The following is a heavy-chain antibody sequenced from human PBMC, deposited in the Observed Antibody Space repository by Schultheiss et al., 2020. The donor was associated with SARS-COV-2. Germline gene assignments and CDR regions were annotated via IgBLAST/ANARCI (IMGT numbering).Heavy chain of an antibody. CDR3: ARDAYGYGGGYWFDP. Sequence: SVKVSCKASGGTFSSYAISWVRQAPGQGLEWMGWINPNSGGTNYAQKFQGRVTITADESTSTAYMELSSLRSEDTAVYYCARDAYGYGGGYWFDPWGQGTLVTVSS. J-gene: IGHJ5*02. CDR2: INPNSGGT. D-gene: IGHD3-16*01. CDR1: GGTFSSYA. V-gene: IGHV1-69*13.